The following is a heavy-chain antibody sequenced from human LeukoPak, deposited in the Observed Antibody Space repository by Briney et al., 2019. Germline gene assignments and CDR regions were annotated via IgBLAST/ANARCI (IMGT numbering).Heavy chain of an antibody. CDR3: AKGGGIYGSGSLDY. CDR1: GFTFRSYG. J-gene: IGHJ4*02. CDR2: ISYDGSNK. D-gene: IGHD3-10*01. V-gene: IGHV3-30*18. Sequence: TGGSLRLSCAASGFTFRSYGMHWVRQAPGKGLEWVAVISYDGSNKYYADSVKGRFTISRDNSKNTLYLQMNSLRAEDTAVYYCAKGGGIYGSGSLDYWGQGTLVTVSS.